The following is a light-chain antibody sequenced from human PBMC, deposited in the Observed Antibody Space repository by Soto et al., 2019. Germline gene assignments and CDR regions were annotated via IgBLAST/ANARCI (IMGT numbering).Light chain of an antibody. Sequence: DIQMTQSPSSLSASVGDRFTITCQASQDISNYLNWYQQKPGKAPKLLIYDASSLQSGVPSRFSGSASGTAFTLTISSLQPEDFATYYCQQSYSTPWTFGQGTKVDI. CDR2: DAS. J-gene: IGKJ1*01. CDR1: QDISNY. CDR3: QQSYSTPWT. V-gene: IGKV1-39*01.